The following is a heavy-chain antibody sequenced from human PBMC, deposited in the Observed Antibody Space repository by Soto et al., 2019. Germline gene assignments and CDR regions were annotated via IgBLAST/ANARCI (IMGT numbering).Heavy chain of an antibody. J-gene: IGHJ4*02. Sequence: GSLRLSCAASGFTFTRYSMNWVRQAPGKGLEWVSSISSTTNYIYYADSMKGRFTVSRDNAKNSVYLEMNSLSAEDTAVYYCARESEDLTSNFDYWGQGTLVTVSS. CDR2: ISSTTNYI. CDR1: GFTFTRYS. CDR3: ARESEDLTSNFDY. V-gene: IGHV3-21*01.